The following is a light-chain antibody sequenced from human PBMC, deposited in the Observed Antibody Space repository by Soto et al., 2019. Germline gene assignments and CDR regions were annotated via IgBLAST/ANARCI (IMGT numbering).Light chain of an antibody. CDR2: DVS. V-gene: IGLV2-11*01. CDR3: CSYAGSYTFGVV. Sequence: QSVLTQPRSVSGSPGQSVTISCTGTSSDVGGYNYVSWYQQHPGKAPKLMIYDVSKRPSGVPDRFSGSKSGNTASLTISGLQAEDEVDYYCCSYAGSYTFGVVFGGGTKFTVL. CDR1: SSDVGGYNY. J-gene: IGLJ2*01.